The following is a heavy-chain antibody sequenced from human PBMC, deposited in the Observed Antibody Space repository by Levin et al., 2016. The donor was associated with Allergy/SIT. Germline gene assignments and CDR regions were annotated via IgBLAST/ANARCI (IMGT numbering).Heavy chain of an antibody. CDR3: ARDTPSGPYYYYGMDV. D-gene: IGHD5-12*01. V-gene: IGHV1-2*02. CDR1: GYTFTDYY. CDR2: INPNSGGT. J-gene: IGHJ6*02. Sequence: ASVKVSCKASGYTFTDYYMHWVRQAPGQGLEWMGWINPNSGGTNYAQKFQGGVTMTRDTSISTAYMELSRLRSDDTAVYYCARDTPSGPYYYYGMDVWGQGTTVTVSS.